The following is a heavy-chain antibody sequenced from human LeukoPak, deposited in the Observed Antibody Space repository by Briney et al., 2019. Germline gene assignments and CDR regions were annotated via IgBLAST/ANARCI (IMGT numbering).Heavy chain of an antibody. V-gene: IGHV4-34*01. CDR2: INDSGST. D-gene: IGHD4-17*01. CDR3: ARVGYPTQRRVLSTVTIPTAGAFDI. CDR1: GVTFSGYY. Sequence: SETLSLTGAVYGVTFSGYYWSWLRQPPGKGLEWCGEINDSGSTNYNPSLKSRVTISVDTSKNQFSLRLTSVTAADTAVYHCARVGYPTQRRVLSTVTIPTAGAFDIWGQGTLVTVSS. J-gene: IGHJ3*02.